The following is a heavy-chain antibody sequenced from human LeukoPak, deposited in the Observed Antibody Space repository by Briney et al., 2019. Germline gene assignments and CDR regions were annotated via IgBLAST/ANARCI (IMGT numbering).Heavy chain of an antibody. D-gene: IGHD3/OR15-3a*01. J-gene: IGHJ6*03. V-gene: IGHV3-7*01. CDR1: GFTFSSYW. CDR2: IKQDGSEK. Sequence: GGSLRLSCAASGFTFSSYWISWVRQAPGKGLEWVANIKQDGSEKYYVDSVKGRFTISRDNAKNSLYLQMNSLRAEDTAVYYCAREGTLPGHYYYYYMDVWGKGTTVTVSS. CDR3: AREGTLPGHYYYYYMDV.